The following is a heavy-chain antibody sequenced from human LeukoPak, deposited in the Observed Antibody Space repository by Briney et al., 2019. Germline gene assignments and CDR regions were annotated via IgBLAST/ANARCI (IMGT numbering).Heavy chain of an antibody. V-gene: IGHV3-21*01. CDR1: GFTFSSYS. J-gene: IGHJ4*02. D-gene: IGHD2-15*01. Sequence: GGSLRLSCAASGFTFSSYSMIWVRQAPGKGLEWVSSISSSSSYIYYADSVKGRFSISRDNAKNSLYLQMNSLRAEDTAVYYCATGRDCSGGSCYSVYWGQGTLVTVSS. CDR2: ISSSSSYI. CDR3: ATGRDCSGGSCYSVY.